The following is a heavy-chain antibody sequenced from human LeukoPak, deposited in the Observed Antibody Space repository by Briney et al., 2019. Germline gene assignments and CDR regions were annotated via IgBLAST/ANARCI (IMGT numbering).Heavy chain of an antibody. CDR1: GDSVSSNSAA. J-gene: IGHJ6*02. D-gene: IGHD3-10*01. V-gene: IGHV6-1*01. CDR3: ARDRITMVRGVIGYYYYGMDV. Sequence: SQTLSLTCAISGDSVSSNSAAWNWIRQSPSRGLEWLGRTYYRSKWYNDYAVSVKSRITINPDTSKNQFSPQLNSVTPEDTAVYYCARDRITMVRGVIGYYYYGMDVWGQGTTVTVSS. CDR2: TYYRSKWYN.